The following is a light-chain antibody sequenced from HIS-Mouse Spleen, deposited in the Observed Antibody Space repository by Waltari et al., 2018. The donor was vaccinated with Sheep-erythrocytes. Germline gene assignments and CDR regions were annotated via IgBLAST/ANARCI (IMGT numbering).Light chain of an antibody. V-gene: IGLV2-23*01. CDR1: SSDVGSYNL. CDR2: EGS. CDR3: CSYAGSSTPWV. J-gene: IGLJ3*02. Sequence: QSALTQPASVSGSPGQSITISCTGTSSDVGSYNLVPWYQQTPGKAPKLMIYEGSKRPSGVSNRFSGSKSGNTASLTISGLQAEDEADYYCCSYAGSSTPWVFGGGTKLTVL.